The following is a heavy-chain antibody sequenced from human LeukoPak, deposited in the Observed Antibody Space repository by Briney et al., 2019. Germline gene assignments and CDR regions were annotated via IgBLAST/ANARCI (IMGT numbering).Heavy chain of an antibody. Sequence: SETLSLTCAVYGGSFSGYYWSWIRQPPGKGLEWIGEINHSGSTNYNPSLKSRVTISVDTSKNQFSLKLSSVTAADTAVYYCAGFDYGDFFDYWGQGTLVTVSS. D-gene: IGHD4-17*01. CDR2: INHSGST. V-gene: IGHV4-34*01. J-gene: IGHJ4*02. CDR1: GGSFSGYY. CDR3: AGFDYGDFFDY.